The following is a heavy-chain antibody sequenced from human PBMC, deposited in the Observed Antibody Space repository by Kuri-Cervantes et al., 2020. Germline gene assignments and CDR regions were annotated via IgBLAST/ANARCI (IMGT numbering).Heavy chain of an antibody. CDR2: INWNGGST. V-gene: IGHV3-20*04. J-gene: IGHJ4*02. CDR3: ARDMVRGVIDY. CDR1: GFTFDDYG. Sequence: GESLKISCAASGFTFDDYGMSWVRQAPGKGLEWVSGINWNGGSTGYADSVKGRFTISRDNAKNSLHLQMNSLRAEDTAVYYCARDMVRGVIDYWGQGTLVTVSS. D-gene: IGHD3-10*01.